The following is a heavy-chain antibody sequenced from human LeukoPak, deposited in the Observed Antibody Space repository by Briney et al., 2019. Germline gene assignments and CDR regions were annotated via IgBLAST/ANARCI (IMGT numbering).Heavy chain of an antibody. Sequence: PSQTLSLTCTVSGGSISSGSYYWSWIRQPAGKGLEWIGRIYTSGSTNYNPSLKSRVTISVDTSKNQFSLKLSSVTAADTAVYYCARELELTFDYWGQGTLVTVSS. CDR3: ARELELTFDY. CDR1: GGSISSGSYY. V-gene: IGHV4-61*02. J-gene: IGHJ4*02. CDR2: IYTSGST. D-gene: IGHD1-7*01.